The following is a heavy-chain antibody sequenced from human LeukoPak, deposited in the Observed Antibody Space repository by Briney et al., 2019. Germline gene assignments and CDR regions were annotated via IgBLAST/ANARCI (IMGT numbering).Heavy chain of an antibody. J-gene: IGHJ4*02. D-gene: IGHD4-17*01. CDR3: ARDLYGPDY. V-gene: IGHV3-74*01. CDR1: GFTFRNSW. CDR2: VTSDGSTT. Sequence: GGSPRLSCAASGFTFRNSWMHWVRQAPGKGLVWVSRVTSDGSTTSYADSVKGRFTISRDNAENTLYLQMNGLRVEDTAVYYCARDLYGPDYWGQGTLVTVSS.